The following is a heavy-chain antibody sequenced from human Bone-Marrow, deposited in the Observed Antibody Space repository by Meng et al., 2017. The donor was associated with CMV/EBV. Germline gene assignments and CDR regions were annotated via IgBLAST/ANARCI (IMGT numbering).Heavy chain of an antibody. J-gene: IGHJ4*02. CDR3: ARRESSNLEFGY. V-gene: IGHV1-8*01. D-gene: IGHD3-10*01. CDR1: GYTFTSYD. CDR2: MNPNSANT. Sequence: ASVKVSCKASGYTFTSYDINWVRQATGQGLEWMGWMNPNSANTGYAQKFQGRVTMTRNTSISTAYMELSRLRSDDTAVYYCARRESSNLEFGYWGQGTLVTVSS.